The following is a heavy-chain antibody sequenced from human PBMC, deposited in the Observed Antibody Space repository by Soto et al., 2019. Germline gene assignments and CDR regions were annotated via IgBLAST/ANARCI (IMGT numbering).Heavy chain of an antibody. Sequence: QVQLVESGGGLVKPGGSLRLSCAASGFTFSDYYMSWIRQAPGKGLEWVPYISSSSSYTNYADSVKGRFTISRDNAKNSLYLQMNSLRAEDTAVYYCARVGSVTTADFDYWGQGTLVTVSS. J-gene: IGHJ4*02. D-gene: IGHD4-17*01. CDR3: ARVGSVTTADFDY. CDR1: GFTFSDYY. V-gene: IGHV3-11*06. CDR2: ISSSSSYT.